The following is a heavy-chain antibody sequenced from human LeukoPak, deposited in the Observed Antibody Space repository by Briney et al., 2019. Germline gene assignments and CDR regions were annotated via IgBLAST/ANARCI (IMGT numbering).Heavy chain of an antibody. J-gene: IGHJ4*02. CDR2: IYTGGNT. Sequence: GGSLRLSCAASGFTVDSNYLSWVRQAPGKGLEWVSTIYTGGNTYYAASVKGRFTISRDFSKNTVFLNMNSPRAEDTAMYYCARGDDSGYYDYFDYWGQGALVTVSS. CDR3: ARGDDSGYYDYFDY. V-gene: IGHV3-53*01. CDR1: GFTVDSNY. D-gene: IGHD3-22*01.